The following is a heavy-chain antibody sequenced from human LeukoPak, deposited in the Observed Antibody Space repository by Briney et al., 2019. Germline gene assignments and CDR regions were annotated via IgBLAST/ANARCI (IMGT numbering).Heavy chain of an antibody. V-gene: IGHV3-23*01. CDR1: GFTFSSYA. CDR3: AKIVVVPAAISDAFDI. Sequence: PGGSLRLSCAASGFTFSSYAMSWVRQAPGKGLEWVSAISGSGGSTYYADSVKGRFTISRDNSKNTLYLQMNSLRAEDTAVYYCAKIVVVPAAISDAFDIWGQGTMGTVSS. J-gene: IGHJ3*02. D-gene: IGHD2-2*02. CDR2: ISGSGGST.